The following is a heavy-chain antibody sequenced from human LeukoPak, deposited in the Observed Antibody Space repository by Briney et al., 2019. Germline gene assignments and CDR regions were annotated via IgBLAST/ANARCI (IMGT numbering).Heavy chain of an antibody. CDR2: IRYDGSNK. V-gene: IGHV3-30*02. CDR1: GFTFSSYG. CDR3: AKDLVGRYCSSTSCLAPFDY. D-gene: IGHD2-2*01. Sequence: PGGSLRLSCAASGFTFSSYGMHWVRQAPGKGLEWVAFIRYDGSNKYYADSVKGRFTITRDNSKNTLYLQMNSLRAEDTAVYYCAKDLVGRYCSSTSCLAPFDYWGQGTLVTVSS. J-gene: IGHJ4*02.